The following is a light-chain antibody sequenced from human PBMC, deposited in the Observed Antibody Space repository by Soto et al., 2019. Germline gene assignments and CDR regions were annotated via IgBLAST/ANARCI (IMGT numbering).Light chain of an antibody. Sequence: EVLLTQSPGTLSVSPGERATLSCRASESVSSNYFAWYQQKLGQAPRLLLYRSSTRATGVPERFSGSVSGTAFTLIISRLEPEDFAVYYCQQFDRSPWTFGQGTTVEI. CDR1: ESVSSNY. V-gene: IGKV3-20*01. CDR3: QQFDRSPWT. CDR2: RSS. J-gene: IGKJ1*01.